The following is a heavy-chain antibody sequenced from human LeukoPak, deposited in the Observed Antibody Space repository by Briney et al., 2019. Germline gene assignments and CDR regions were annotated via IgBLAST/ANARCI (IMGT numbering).Heavy chain of an antibody. Sequence: ASVKVSCTASGYTFTNYAMNWVRQAPGQGLEWMGWINTKTGNPTYAQGFTGRFVFSLDTTVSTAYLQISSLKAEDTAVYYCARAVGYCSDTACYLGYWGQGTLVTVSS. CDR1: GYTFTNYA. V-gene: IGHV7-4-1*02. CDR3: ARAVGYCSDTACYLGY. J-gene: IGHJ4*02. CDR2: INTKTGNP. D-gene: IGHD2-2*01.